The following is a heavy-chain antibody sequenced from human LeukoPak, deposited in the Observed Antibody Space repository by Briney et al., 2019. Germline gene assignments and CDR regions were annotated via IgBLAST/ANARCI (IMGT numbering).Heavy chain of an antibody. D-gene: IGHD2-21*02. CDR1: GFTFSNYW. CDR3: ARLTCGGDCYSSSIDC. CDR2: IKQDGSEK. Sequence: GGSLRLSCAASGFTFSNYWMSWVRQAPGKGLEWVANIKQDGSEKYYVDSVKGRFTISRDNAKNSLYLEMNSLRAEDTAIYYCARLTCGGDCYSSSIDCWGQGTLVTVSS. V-gene: IGHV3-7*01. J-gene: IGHJ4*02.